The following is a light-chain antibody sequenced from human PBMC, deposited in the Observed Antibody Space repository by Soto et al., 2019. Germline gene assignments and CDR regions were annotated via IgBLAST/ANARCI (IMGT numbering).Light chain of an antibody. CDR1: QNINNY. CDR2: DAS. V-gene: IGKV1-33*01. CDR3: QQYETLPT. Sequence: DIEVTLSTSSVSASVGERVTITCQASQNINNYLNWYQQKPGSAPKLLIYDASNLEAGVPSRFRGSGSGTDFTFTISSLKPEDFATYYCQQYETLPTFGQGTRLEIK. J-gene: IGKJ5*01.